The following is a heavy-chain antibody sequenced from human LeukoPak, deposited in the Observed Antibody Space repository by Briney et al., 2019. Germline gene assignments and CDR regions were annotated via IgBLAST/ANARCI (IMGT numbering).Heavy chain of an antibody. CDR1: GGSISSYY. J-gene: IGHJ6*03. V-gene: IGHV4-59*01. CDR3: ARDSPPFGSGYRNLTYYYYMDV. D-gene: IGHD3-3*01. Sequence: SETLSLTCTVSGGSISSYYWSWIRQPPGKGLEWIGYIYYSGSTNYNPSLKSRVTISVDTSKNQFSLKLSSVTAADTAVYYCARDSPPFGSGYRNLTYYYYMDVWGKGTTVTVSS. CDR2: IYYSGST.